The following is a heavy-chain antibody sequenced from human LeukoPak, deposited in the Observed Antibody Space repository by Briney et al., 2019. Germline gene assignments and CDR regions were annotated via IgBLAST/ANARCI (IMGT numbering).Heavy chain of an antibody. V-gene: IGHV3-66*03. CDR3: AKDLMRDIWFGES. CDR1: GFTVSSNS. D-gene: IGHD3-10*01. J-gene: IGHJ5*02. CDR2: IYSDNT. Sequence: GGSLRLSCTVSGFTVSSNSMSWVRQAPGKGLEWVSFIYSDNTHYSDSVKGRFTISRDNPKNTLYLQMNSLRAEDTAVYYCAKDLMRDIWFGESWGQGTLVTVSS.